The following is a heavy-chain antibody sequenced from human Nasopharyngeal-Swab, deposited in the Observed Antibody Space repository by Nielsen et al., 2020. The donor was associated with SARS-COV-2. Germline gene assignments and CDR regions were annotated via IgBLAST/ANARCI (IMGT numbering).Heavy chain of an antibody. CDR1: GFTFTSSA. CDR3: AGVDTAMVRFDP. J-gene: IGHJ5*02. V-gene: IGHV1-58*01. D-gene: IGHD5-18*01. CDR2: IVVGSGNT. Sequence: SVKVSCKASGFTFTSSAVQWVRQARGQRLEWIGWIVVGSGNTNYAQKFQGRVTITRDMSTSTAYMELSSLRSEDTAVYYCAGVDTAMVRFDPWGQGTLVTVSS.